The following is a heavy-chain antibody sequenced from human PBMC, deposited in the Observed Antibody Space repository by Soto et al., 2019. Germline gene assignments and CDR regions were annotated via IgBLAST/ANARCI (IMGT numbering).Heavy chain of an antibody. D-gene: IGHD3-22*01. CDR2: ISYDGSNK. CDR1: GFTFSSYG. Sequence: PGGSLRLSCAASGFTFSSYGMHWVRQAPGKGLEWVAVISYDGSNKYYADSVKGRFTISRDNSKNTLYLQMNSLRAEDTAVYYCAKEGVAYYYDSSGYSYYYYGMDVWGQGTTVTVSS. J-gene: IGHJ6*02. V-gene: IGHV3-30*18. CDR3: AKEGVAYYYDSSGYSYYYYGMDV.